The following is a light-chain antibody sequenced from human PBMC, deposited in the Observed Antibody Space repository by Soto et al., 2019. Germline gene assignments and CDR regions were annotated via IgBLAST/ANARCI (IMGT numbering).Light chain of an antibody. CDR2: GAS. CDR1: QSVSNKY. J-gene: IGKJ5*01. V-gene: IGKV3-20*01. Sequence: EIVMTQSPSTLAVSPVEISTLSCIASQSVSNKYLSWYQQKPGQAPRLLIYGASNRATGIPDRFSGSGSGTDFTITISRLEPEDFELYSCKQYGSSPTNFGQGTRLEI. CDR3: KQYGSSPTN.